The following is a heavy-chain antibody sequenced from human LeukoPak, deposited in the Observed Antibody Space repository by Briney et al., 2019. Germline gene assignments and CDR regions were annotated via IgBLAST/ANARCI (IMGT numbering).Heavy chain of an antibody. D-gene: IGHD3-10*01. CDR3: ARGGWGTVRGVISLLERDY. Sequence: ASVKVSCKASGYTFTGYYMHWVRQAPGQGLEWMGWINPNSGGTNYAQKFQGRVTMTRDTSISTAYMELSRLRSDDTAVYYCARGGWGTVRGVISLLERDYWGQGTLVTVSS. J-gene: IGHJ4*02. V-gene: IGHV1-2*02. CDR2: INPNSGGT. CDR1: GYTFTGYY.